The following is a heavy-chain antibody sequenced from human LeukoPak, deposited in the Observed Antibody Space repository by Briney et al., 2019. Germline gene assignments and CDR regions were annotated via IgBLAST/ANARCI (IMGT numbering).Heavy chain of an antibody. D-gene: IGHD6-6*01. CDR2: INPSGGST. Sequence: VASVKVSCKASGYTFTSYYMHWVRQAPGQGLEWMGIINPSGGSTSYAQKFQGRVTMTRDTSTSTVYMELSSLRSEDTAVYYCARDQREGIAARPGLNAFGIWGQGTMVTVSS. CDR3: ARDQREGIAARPGLNAFGI. CDR1: GYTFTSYY. J-gene: IGHJ3*02. V-gene: IGHV1-46*01.